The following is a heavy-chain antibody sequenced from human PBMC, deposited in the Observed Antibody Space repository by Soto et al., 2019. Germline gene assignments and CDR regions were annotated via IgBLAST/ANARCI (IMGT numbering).Heavy chain of an antibody. CDR1: GYTFTGYY. Sequence: ASVQVSCKASGYTFTGYYMHWVRQAPGQGLEWTGWINPNNGDTNYAQEFQGRVTMTRDTSINTATMELCKLRSGDPAVYSCARIKIYYDCRGPFDYWGRRPLVTVSS. CDR3: ARIKIYYDCRGPFDY. CDR2: INPNNGDT. J-gene: IGHJ4*02. D-gene: IGHD3-22*01. V-gene: IGHV1-2*02.